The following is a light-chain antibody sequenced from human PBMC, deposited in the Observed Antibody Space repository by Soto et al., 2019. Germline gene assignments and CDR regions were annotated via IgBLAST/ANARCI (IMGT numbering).Light chain of an antibody. V-gene: IGKV3-15*01. CDR3: QQYDNWPLEFT. Sequence: EIVMTQSPATLSVSPGERATLSCRASQSVSSNLAWYQQKPGPAPRLLIYDVSTRATGIPARFSGSGSGTEFTLTISSLQSEDFAFYYCQQYDNWPLEFTFGQGTKLKIK. CDR1: QSVSSN. CDR2: DVS. J-gene: IGKJ2*01.